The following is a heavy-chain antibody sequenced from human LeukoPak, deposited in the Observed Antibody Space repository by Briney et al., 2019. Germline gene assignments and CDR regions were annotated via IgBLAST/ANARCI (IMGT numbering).Heavy chain of an antibody. J-gene: IGHJ6*02. CDR2: IYYSGST. CDR3: ARHETYYYYYAMDV. Sequence: PSETLSLTCTVSGGSISISSYYWGWIRQPPGKGLEWIGSIYYSGSTYYNPSLKSRVTISVDTSKNQFSLKLTSVTAADTAVYDCARHETYYYYYAMDVWGQGTTVTVSS. V-gene: IGHV4-39*01. CDR1: GGSISISSYY.